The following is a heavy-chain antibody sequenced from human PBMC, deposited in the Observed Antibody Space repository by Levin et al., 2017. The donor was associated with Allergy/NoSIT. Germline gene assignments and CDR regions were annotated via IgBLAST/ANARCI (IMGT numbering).Heavy chain of an antibody. J-gene: IGHJ4*02. V-gene: IGHV3-23*01. Sequence: GGSLRLSCAASGFTFSSYAMSWVRQAPGKGLEWVSAISGSGGSTYYADSVKGRFTISRDNSKNTLYLQMNSLRAEDTAVYYCAKPLEPMTTVTTGGYDYWGQGTLVTVSS. D-gene: IGHD4-17*01. CDR1: GFTFSSYA. CDR3: AKPLEPMTTVTTGGYDY. CDR2: ISGSGGST.